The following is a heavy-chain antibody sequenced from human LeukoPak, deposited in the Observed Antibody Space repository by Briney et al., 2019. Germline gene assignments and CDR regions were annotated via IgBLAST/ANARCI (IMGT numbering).Heavy chain of an antibody. CDR3: ATSSRASSGYSSL. CDR1: GFTFSSYT. CDR2: ITTGGPNT. D-gene: IGHD3-22*01. Sequence: PGGSLRLSCTASGFTFSSYTMSWVRQAPGKGLKWVSTITTGGPNTYYADSVKGRFTVSRDDSKNTLYLQMNSLRAEDTAVYYCATSSRASSGYSSLWGQGTLVTVSS. V-gene: IGHV3-23*01. J-gene: IGHJ4*02.